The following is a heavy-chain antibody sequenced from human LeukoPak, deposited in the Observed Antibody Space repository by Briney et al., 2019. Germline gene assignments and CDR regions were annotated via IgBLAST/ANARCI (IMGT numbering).Heavy chain of an antibody. CDR2: IYYNGNT. J-gene: IGHJ5*02. D-gene: IGHD6-19*01. CDR1: GDSISSDY. CDR3: ARRSVAGVSNWFDP. Sequence: PSETLSLTCNVSGDSISSDYWGWIRQPPGKGLEWIGNIYYNGNTYYNPSLKSRVTISVDTSKNQFSLKLSSVTAADTAVYYCARRSVAGVSNWFDPWGQGTLVTVSS. V-gene: IGHV4-39*01.